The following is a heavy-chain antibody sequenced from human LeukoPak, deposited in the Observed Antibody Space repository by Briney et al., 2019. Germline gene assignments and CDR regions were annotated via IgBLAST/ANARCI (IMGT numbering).Heavy chain of an antibody. CDR1: GGSISSSSYY. Sequence: SETLSLTCTVSGGSISSSSYYWGWIRQPPGKGLEWIGSIYYSGSTYYNPSLKSRVTISVDTSKNQFSLKLSSVTAADTAVYYCARTVAASFDYWGQGTLVTVSS. D-gene: IGHD6-19*01. J-gene: IGHJ4*02. V-gene: IGHV4-39*01. CDR2: IYYSGST. CDR3: ARTVAASFDY.